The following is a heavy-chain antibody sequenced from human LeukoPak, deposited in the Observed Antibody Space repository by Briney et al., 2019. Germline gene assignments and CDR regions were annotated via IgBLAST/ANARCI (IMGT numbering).Heavy chain of an antibody. D-gene: IGHD6-19*01. CDR3: ASFDPIAVADIDY. CDR2: ISSSSSYI. Sequence: PGGSLRLSCAASGFTFSSYSMTWVRQAPGEGLEWVSSISSSSSYIYYADSVKGRFTISRDNAKNSLYLQMNSLRAEDTAVYYCASFDPIAVADIDYWGQGTLVTVSS. J-gene: IGHJ4*02. CDR1: GFTFSSYS. V-gene: IGHV3-21*01.